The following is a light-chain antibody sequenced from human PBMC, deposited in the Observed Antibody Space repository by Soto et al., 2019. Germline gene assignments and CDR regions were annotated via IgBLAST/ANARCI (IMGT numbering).Light chain of an antibody. V-gene: IGLV2-14*03. CDR3: SSYTITSVL. CDR1: SSDIGINNY. Sequence: QSALTQPASVSGSPRQSITISCTGTSSDIGINNYVSWYQQHPGKAPKLIIYDVVNRPSGGSSRFSGSKSGNTASLTISGLQAEDEADYYCSSYTITSVLFGGGTKLTVL. J-gene: IGLJ2*01. CDR2: DVV.